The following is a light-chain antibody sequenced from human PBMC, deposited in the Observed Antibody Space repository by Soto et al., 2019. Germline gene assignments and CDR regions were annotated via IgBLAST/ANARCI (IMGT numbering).Light chain of an antibody. CDR3: QQYGSSPFP. Sequence: EIVLTQSPGTLSLSPGERATLSCRASQSVTSNYLAWHQQKPGQAPRLLIYDASTRATGIPDRFSGRGSGTDFPLTIRRLEPEDFAVYYCQQYGSSPFPFGPGTKVDIK. CDR2: DAS. V-gene: IGKV3-20*01. J-gene: IGKJ3*01. CDR1: QSVTSNY.